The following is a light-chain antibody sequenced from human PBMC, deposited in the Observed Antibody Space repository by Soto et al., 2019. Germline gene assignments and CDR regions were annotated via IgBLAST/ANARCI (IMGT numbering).Light chain of an antibody. CDR1: QSISSY. V-gene: IGKV1-39*01. J-gene: IGKJ1*01. CDR3: QQSYSTLWT. Sequence: IQMTQSPSSLSASVVAIVTITCRAIQSISSYLNWYQQKPGKAPKLLIYAASSLQSGVPSRFSGSGSGTDFTLTISSLQPEDFATYYCQQSYSTLWTFGQGTKVDIK. CDR2: AAS.